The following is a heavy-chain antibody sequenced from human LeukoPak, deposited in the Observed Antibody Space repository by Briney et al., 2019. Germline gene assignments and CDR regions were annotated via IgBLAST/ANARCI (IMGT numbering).Heavy chain of an antibody. D-gene: IGHD3-10*01. V-gene: IGHV4-34*01. J-gene: IGHJ3*02. CDR2: INHSGST. CDR1: GGSFSGYY. CDR3: AREGSPRYYHGSGSSPLPI. Sequence: SETLSLTCAVYGGSFSGYYWSWIRQPPGKGLEWIGEINHSGSTNYNPSLKSRVTISVDTSKNQFSLKLSSVTAADTAVYYCAREGSPRYYHGSGSSPLPIWGQGTMVTVSS.